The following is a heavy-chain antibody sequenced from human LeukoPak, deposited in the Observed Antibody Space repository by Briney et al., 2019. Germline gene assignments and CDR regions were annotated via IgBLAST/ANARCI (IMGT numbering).Heavy chain of an antibody. CDR1: GGSISSYY. CDR2: IYTSGST. D-gene: IGHD5-12*01. CDR3: ASGPWGGYEYFDY. Sequence: NPSETLSLTCTVSGGSISSYYWSWIRQPPGKGLEWIGRIYTSGSTNYNPSLKSRVTMSVDTSKNQFSLKLSSVTAADTAVYYCASGPWGGYEYFDYWGQGTLVTVSS. V-gene: IGHV4-4*07. J-gene: IGHJ4*02.